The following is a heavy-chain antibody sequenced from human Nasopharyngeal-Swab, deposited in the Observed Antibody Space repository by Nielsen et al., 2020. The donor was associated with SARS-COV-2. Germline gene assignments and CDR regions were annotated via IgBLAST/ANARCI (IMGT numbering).Heavy chain of an antibody. CDR3: ARVNPVSGSYYDAFDI. D-gene: IGHD1-26*01. V-gene: IGHV3-73*01. Sequence: GESLKISCAASGFTFSGSTMHWVRQASGKGLEWAGRIRSKADNYATAYAASVKGRFIISRDDSKNTAYLQMNSLKTEDTAVYYCARVNPVSGSYYDAFDIWGQGTMVTVSS. CDR1: GFTFSGST. CDR2: IRSKADNYAT. J-gene: IGHJ3*02.